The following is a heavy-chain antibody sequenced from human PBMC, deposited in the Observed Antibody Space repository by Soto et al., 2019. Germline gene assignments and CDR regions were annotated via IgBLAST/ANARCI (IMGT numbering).Heavy chain of an antibody. CDR3: ARDGGTAMVLCP. Sequence: QVQLHESGPGLVKPSQTLALTCTVSCGSISSNGYYWNWIRQYPVKGLEWIGYIYHSGSIYYNPSLQSRVTISIYTSKHRFSLNLSSVTAADTAMYYCARDGGTAMVLCPWGQGTLVTVSS. J-gene: IGHJ5*02. CDR2: IYHSGSI. D-gene: IGHD5-18*01. V-gene: IGHV4-31*03. CDR1: CGSISSNGYY.